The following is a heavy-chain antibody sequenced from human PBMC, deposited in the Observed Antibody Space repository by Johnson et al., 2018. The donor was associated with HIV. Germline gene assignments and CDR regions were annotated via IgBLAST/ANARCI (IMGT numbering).Heavy chain of an antibody. Sequence: VQLVESGGGVVQPGRSLRLSCAASGFTFSSYAMHWVRQAPGKGLEWVAVISYDGSNKYYADSVKGRFTISRDNSKNTLYLQMNSLRAEDTAVYYCARPDIVVVVANPFDIWGQGTMVTVSS. J-gene: IGHJ3*02. V-gene: IGHV3-30-3*01. CDR1: GFTFSSYA. CDR2: ISYDGSNK. CDR3: ARPDIVVVVANPFDI. D-gene: IGHD2-15*01.